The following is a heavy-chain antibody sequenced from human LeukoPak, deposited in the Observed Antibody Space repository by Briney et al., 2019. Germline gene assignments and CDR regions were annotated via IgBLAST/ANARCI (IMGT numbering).Heavy chain of an antibody. J-gene: IGHJ4*02. CDR2: IYYSGGT. Sequence: PSQTLSLTCTVSGGSISSGDYYWSWIRQPPGKGLEWIGYIYYSGGTYYNPSLKSRVTISVDTSKNQFSLKLSSVTAADTAVYYCARASYSSGWYGVDYWGQGTLVTVSS. D-gene: IGHD6-19*01. CDR3: ARASYSSGWYGVDY. V-gene: IGHV4-30-4*08. CDR1: GGSISSGDYY.